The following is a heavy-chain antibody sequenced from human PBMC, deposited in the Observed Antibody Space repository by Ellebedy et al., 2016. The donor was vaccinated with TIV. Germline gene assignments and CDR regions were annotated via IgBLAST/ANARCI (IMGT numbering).Heavy chain of an antibody. J-gene: IGHJ4*02. CDR3: ATYTSTTSLDH. CDR2: INTDGTST. V-gene: IGHV3-74*01. CDR1: GFAFDDYG. Sequence: GGSLRLSCAASGFAFDDYGMSWVRQAPGKGPVWVSRINTDGTSTRYAYSVKGRFTISRDNAKNMVYLQMNSPRAEDTAVYYCATYTSTTSLDHWGRGTLVTVSP. D-gene: IGHD6-13*01.